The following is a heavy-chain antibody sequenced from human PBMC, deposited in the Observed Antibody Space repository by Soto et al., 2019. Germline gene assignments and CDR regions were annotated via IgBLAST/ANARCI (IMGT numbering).Heavy chain of an antibody. J-gene: IGHJ4*02. V-gene: IGHV3-23*01. CDR1: GFTFSSYA. CDR2: ISGSGGST. D-gene: IGHD4-17*01. Sequence: EVQLLESGGGLVQPGGSLRLSCTASGFTFSSYAMSWVRQAPAKGLEWVSTISGSGGSTYSADSVKGRFSISRDNSKSTLYLQMNSLRADDTAVYYCAAGGTVTRLDYWGQGTLVTVSS. CDR3: AAGGTVTRLDY.